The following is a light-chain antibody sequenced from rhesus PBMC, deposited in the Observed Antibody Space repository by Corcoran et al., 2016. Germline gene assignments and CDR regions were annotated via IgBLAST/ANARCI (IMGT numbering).Light chain of an antibody. J-gene: IGKJ1*01. CDR3: QQGNSNPPT. CDR2: YAN. Sequence: DIQMSQSPSSLSASVGDRVTITCRASQGISSYLNWYQQKPGKAPKLLIYYANSLASGVPSRFSGSGSGTDFTLTTSSLQPEDFATYYCQQGNSNPPTFGQGTKVEIK. CDR1: QGISSY. V-gene: IGKV1-32*02.